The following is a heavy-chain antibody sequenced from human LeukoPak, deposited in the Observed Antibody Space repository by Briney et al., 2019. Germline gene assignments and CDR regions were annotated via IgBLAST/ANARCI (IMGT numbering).Heavy chain of an antibody. Sequence: GGSLRLSCAASGFTFSDYYMSWIRQAPGKGLEWVSYISNSGSTIYYADSVKGRFTISRDNAKNSPYLQMNSLRADDTAVYYWARDLGILQRNMDVWGKGTTVTISS. J-gene: IGHJ6*03. CDR3: ARDLGILQRNMDV. D-gene: IGHD6-13*01. CDR2: ISNSGSTI. V-gene: IGHV3-11*01. CDR1: GFTFSDYY.